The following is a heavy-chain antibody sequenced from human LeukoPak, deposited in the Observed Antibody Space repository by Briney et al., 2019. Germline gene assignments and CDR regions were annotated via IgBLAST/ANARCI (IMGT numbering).Heavy chain of an antibody. D-gene: IGHD3-10*01. CDR2: ISSSSSTI. CDR3: ARGPYYYGSGSYYNPADPDFDY. CDR1: GFTFSSYS. V-gene: IGHV3-48*04. Sequence: GGSLRLSCAASGFTFSSYSMNWVRQAPGKGLEWVSYISSSSSTIYYADSVKGRFTISRDNAKNTLYLQMNSLRAEDTAVYYCARGPYYYGSGSYYNPADPDFDYWGQGTLVTVSS. J-gene: IGHJ4*02.